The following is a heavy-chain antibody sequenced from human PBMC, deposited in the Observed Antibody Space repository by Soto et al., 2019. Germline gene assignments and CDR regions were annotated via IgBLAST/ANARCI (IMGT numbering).Heavy chain of an antibody. CDR2: IDWDDDK. V-gene: IGHV2-70*11. CDR3: ALLTYYYDSSGYYSSAEYFQH. J-gene: IGHJ1*01. Sequence: LRLSCAASGFTVSSNYMSWVRQAPGKALEWLARIDWDDDKYYSASLRTGLTITKDTSKNQVVLTMTNMDPVDTATYYCALLTYYYDSSGYYSSAEYFQHWGQGTLVTVSS. D-gene: IGHD3-22*01. CDR1: GFTVSSNY.